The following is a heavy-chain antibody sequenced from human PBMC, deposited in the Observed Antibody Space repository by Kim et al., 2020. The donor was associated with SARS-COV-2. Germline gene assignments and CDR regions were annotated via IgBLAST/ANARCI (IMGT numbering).Heavy chain of an antibody. V-gene: IGHV3-53*01. Sequence: GGSLRLSCAASGFTVSSNYMSWVRQAPGKGLEWVSVIYSGGSTYYADSVKGRFTISRDNSKNTLYLQMNSLRAEDTAVYYCARETYYYDSSGREIDAFDIWGQGTMVTVSS. J-gene: IGHJ3*02. CDR1: GFTVSSNY. CDR3: ARETYYYDSSGREIDAFDI. D-gene: IGHD3-22*01. CDR2: IYSGGST.